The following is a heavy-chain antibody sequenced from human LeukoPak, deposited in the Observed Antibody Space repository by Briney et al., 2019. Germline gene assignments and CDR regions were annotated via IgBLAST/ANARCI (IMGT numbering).Heavy chain of an antibody. CDR1: GYTFNNYD. V-gene: IGHV1-8*01. CDR3: ARVWVDYGSGSYNFDY. CDR2: MNPNSGNT. J-gene: IGHJ4*02. D-gene: IGHD3-10*01. Sequence: ASVKVSCKASGYTFNNYDINWVRQAPGQGLEWMGWMNPNSGNTGYAQKFQGRFTLTRETFISTAYMELSSLRSDDTAVHYCARVWVDYGSGSYNFDYWGQGTLVTVSS.